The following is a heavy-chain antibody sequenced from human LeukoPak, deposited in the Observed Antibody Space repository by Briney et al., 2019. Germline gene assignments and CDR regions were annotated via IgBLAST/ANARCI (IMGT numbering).Heavy chain of an antibody. V-gene: IGHV3-11*05. CDR3: ARGYTNSWSHFDY. D-gene: IGHD6-13*01. CDR2: ISNSGSYT. Sequence: GGALRLSCAASGFTFSDEYMSWIRQAPGKGLEWVSYISNSGSYTNYADSVKGRFTISRDNSKNTLYLQMNNLRADDTAVYYCARGYTNSWSHFDYWGQGTLVTVSS. J-gene: IGHJ4*02. CDR1: GFTFSDEY.